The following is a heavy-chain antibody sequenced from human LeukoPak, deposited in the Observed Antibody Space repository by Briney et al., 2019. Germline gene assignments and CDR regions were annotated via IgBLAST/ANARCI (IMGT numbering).Heavy chain of an antibody. CDR2: INHSGST. Sequence: PSETLSLTGAVYGGSFSGYYWSWIRQPPGKGLEWIGEINHSGSTNYNPSLKSRVTISVDTSKNQFSLKLSSVTAADTAVYYCALIVVVAATISDYWGQGTLVTVSS. CDR1: GGSFSGYY. V-gene: IGHV4-34*01. CDR3: ALIVVVAATISDY. D-gene: IGHD2-15*01. J-gene: IGHJ4*02.